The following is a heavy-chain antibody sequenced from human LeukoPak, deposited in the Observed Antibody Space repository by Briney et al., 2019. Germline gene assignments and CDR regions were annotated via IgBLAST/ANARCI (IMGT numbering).Heavy chain of an antibody. D-gene: IGHD2-15*01. CDR1: GYTFTGYY. V-gene: IGHV1-2*06. CDR3: ARGLEDGWPFDY. CDR2: INPNSGGT. J-gene: IGHJ4*02. Sequence: GASVRVSCKASGYTFTGYYMHWVRQAPGQGLEWMGRINPNSGGTNYAQKFQGRVTMTRDTSISTAYMELSRLRSDDTAVYYCARGLEDGWPFDYWGQGTLVTVSS.